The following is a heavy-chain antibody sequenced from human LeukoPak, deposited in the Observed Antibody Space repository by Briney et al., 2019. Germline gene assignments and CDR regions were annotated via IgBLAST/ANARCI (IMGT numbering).Heavy chain of an antibody. V-gene: IGHV4-34*01. J-gene: IGHJ5*02. CDR1: GGSLSGYY. CDR3: ARGSDYWYRFDP. Sequence: SETLSLTCAVYGGSLSGYYWSWIRQSPGKGLEWIGEINHGGSTNYNPSLKSRVTISVDTSKNQLSLKLSSVTAADTAVYYCARGSDYWYRFDPWGQGTLVTVSS. D-gene: IGHD2-8*02. CDR2: INHGGST.